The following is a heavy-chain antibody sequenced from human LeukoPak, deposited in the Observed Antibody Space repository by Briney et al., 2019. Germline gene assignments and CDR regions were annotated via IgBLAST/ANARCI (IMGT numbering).Heavy chain of an antibody. CDR1: GFTFSSYA. V-gene: IGHV3-23*01. D-gene: IGHD1-26*01. CDR3: AKGKKWELPLDY. Sequence: PGGSLRLSCAASGFTFSSYAMSWVRRAPGKGLEWVSAISGSGGSTYYSDSVKGRFTISRDNSKNTLYLQMNSLRAEDTAVYYCAKGKKWELPLDYWGQGTLVTVSS. CDR2: ISGSGGST. J-gene: IGHJ4*02.